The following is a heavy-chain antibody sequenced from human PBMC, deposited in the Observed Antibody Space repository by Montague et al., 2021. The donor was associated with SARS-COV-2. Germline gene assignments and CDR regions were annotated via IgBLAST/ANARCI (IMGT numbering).Heavy chain of an antibody. CDR2: TYYRSKWYN. CDR3: ARQDTSGWLTFDY. V-gene: IGHV6-1*01. CDR1: GDSVSSNIAT. Sequence: CAISGDSVSSNIATWNWIRQFPSRGLEWLGRTYYRSKWYNDYAVSVKSRVIINPDTSNNRISLQLNSVTPEDTAIYYCARQDTSGWLTFDYWGQGILVTVSS. J-gene: IGHJ4*02. D-gene: IGHD6-19*01.